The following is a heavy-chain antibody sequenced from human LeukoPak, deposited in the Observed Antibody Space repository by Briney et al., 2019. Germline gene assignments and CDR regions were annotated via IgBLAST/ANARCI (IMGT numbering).Heavy chain of an antibody. J-gene: IGHJ4*02. D-gene: IGHD3-10*01. CDR3: ARKGTFYNGSGSYSL. CDR1: GFTFSSYW. Sequence: GGSLRLSCAASGFTFSSYWMTWVRQAPGKGLEWVANIKQDGSEKYYVDSVKGRFTISRDNAKNSLYLQLNSLRAEDTAVYYCARKGTFYNGSGSYSLWGQGTLVTVSS. CDR2: IKQDGSEK. V-gene: IGHV3-7*01.